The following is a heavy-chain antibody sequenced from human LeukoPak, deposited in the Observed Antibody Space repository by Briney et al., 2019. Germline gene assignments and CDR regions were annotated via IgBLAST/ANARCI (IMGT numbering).Heavy chain of an antibody. J-gene: IGHJ4*02. CDR2: ISGSGGST. Sequence: PGRSLRLSCAASGFTFSSYAMSWVRQAPGKGLEWVSAISGSGGSTYYADSVKGRFTISRDNSKNTLYLQMNSLRAEDTAVYYCAKDQTDTVDFDYWGQGTLVTVSS. CDR3: AKDQTDTVDFDY. V-gene: IGHV3-23*01. D-gene: IGHD4-17*01. CDR1: GFTFSSYA.